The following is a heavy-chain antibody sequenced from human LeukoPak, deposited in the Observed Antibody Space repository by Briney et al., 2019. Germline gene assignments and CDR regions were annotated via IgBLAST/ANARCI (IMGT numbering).Heavy chain of an antibody. CDR2: ISSSGSTI. D-gene: IGHD3-22*01. CDR1: GFTFSDYY. V-gene: IGHV3-11*01. J-gene: IGHJ4*02. Sequence: PGGSLRLSCAASGFTFSDYYMSWIRQAPGKGLEWVSYISSSGSTIYYADSVKGRFTISWDNAKNSLYLQMNSLRAEDTAVYYCARPYYYDSSGYYTPDYWGQGTLVTVSS. CDR3: ARPYYYDSSGYYTPDY.